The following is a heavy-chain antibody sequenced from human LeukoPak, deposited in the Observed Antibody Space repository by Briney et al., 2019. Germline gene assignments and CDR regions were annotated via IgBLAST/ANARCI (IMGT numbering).Heavy chain of an antibody. Sequence: GASVKVSCKASGYTFTGCYMHWVRQAPGQGLEWMGWINPNSGGTNYAQKFQGRVTMTRDTSISTAYMELSSLRSEDTAVYYCARVILWFGGLYYYYGMDVWGQGTTVTVSS. J-gene: IGHJ6*02. CDR3: ARVILWFGGLYYYYGMDV. CDR2: INPNSGGT. D-gene: IGHD3-10*01. V-gene: IGHV1-2*02. CDR1: GYTFTGCY.